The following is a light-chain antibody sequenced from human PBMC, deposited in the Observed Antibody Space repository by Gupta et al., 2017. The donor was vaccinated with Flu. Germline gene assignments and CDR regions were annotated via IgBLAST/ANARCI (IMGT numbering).Light chain of an antibody. V-gene: IGLV3-1*01. J-gene: IGLJ1*01. CDR3: QEWDTHSRV. CDR2: QDK. Sequence: SGKTASNTCSGDRGEEKFVGWYNQKPGQSPVLVIDQDKRLPSGIPERFSGSRSGNRATLTTSGTQDVDEAYDYCQEWDTHSRVFGPGTKVTVL. CDR1: RGEEKF.